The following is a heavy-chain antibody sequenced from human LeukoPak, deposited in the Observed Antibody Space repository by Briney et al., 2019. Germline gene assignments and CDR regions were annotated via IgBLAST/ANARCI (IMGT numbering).Heavy chain of an antibody. CDR2: ISSSSSYI. J-gene: IGHJ5*02. CDR3: ARAKWVGTTDNWFDP. Sequence: GGSLRLSCAASGFTFSSYSMNWVRPAPGKGLEWVSSISSSSSYIYYADSVKGRFTISRDNAKNSLYLQMNSLRAEDTAVYYCARAKWVGTTDNWFDPWGQGTLVTVSS. CDR1: GFTFSSYS. D-gene: IGHD1-1*01. V-gene: IGHV3-21*01.